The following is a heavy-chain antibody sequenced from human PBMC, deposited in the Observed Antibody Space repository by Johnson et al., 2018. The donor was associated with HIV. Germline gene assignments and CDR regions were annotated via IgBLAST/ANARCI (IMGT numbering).Heavy chain of an antibody. CDR1: GFTFSSYG. V-gene: IGHV3-33*05. D-gene: IGHD1-14*01. Sequence: QMQLVESGGDVVQPGKSLRLSCAASGFTFSSYGMHWVRQAPGKGLEWLAVISYDGSNKYYADSVKGRFTISRANYKNTLYLQMNSLRAEDTAVYYCATRDPTYRPGAFDLWGQGTMVTVSS. J-gene: IGHJ3*01. CDR3: ATRDPTYRPGAFDL. CDR2: ISYDGSNK.